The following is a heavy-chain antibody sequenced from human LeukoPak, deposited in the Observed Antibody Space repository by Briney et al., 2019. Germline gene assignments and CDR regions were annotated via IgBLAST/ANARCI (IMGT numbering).Heavy chain of an antibody. J-gene: IGHJ4*02. V-gene: IGHV3-30*02. CDR3: AKVKPNIAVAVGRADY. Sequence: GGSLRLSCAASGFTFSSYGMHWVRQAPGKGLEWVAFIRYDGSNKYYADSVKGRFTISRDNSKNTLYLQMNSLRADDTAVYYCAKVKPNIAVAVGRADYWGQGTLVTVSS. CDR2: IRYDGSNK. CDR1: GFTFSSYG. D-gene: IGHD6-19*01.